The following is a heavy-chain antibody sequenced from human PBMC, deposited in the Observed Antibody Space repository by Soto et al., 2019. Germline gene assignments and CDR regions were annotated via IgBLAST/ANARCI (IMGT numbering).Heavy chain of an antibody. Sequence: GSLSLSGAASGLSFSSYGMHWVRQAPGKGLEWVAVIWYDGSNKYYADSVKGRFTISRDNSKNTLYLQMNSLRAEDTAVYYCESGNYDSSGYYYFDYWGQGTLVTVSS. D-gene: IGHD3-22*01. CDR2: IWYDGSNK. CDR3: ESGNYDSSGYYYFDY. J-gene: IGHJ4*02. CDR1: GLSFSSYG. V-gene: IGHV3-33*01.